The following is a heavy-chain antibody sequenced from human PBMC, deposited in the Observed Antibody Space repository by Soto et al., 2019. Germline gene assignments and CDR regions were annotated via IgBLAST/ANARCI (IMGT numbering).Heavy chain of an antibody. CDR2: IYYSGST. Sequence: SETLSLTCTVSGGSISSYYWSWIRQPPGKGLEWIGYIYYSGSTNYNPSLKSRVTISVDTSKNQFSPKLSSVTAADTAVYYCARHAYDFWSGYGGSNWFDPWGQGTLVTVSS. CDR3: ARHAYDFWSGYGGSNWFDP. J-gene: IGHJ5*02. CDR1: GGSISSYY. D-gene: IGHD3-3*01. V-gene: IGHV4-59*08.